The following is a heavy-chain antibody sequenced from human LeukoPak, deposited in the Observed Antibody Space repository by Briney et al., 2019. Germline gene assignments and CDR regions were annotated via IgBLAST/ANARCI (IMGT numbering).Heavy chain of an antibody. V-gene: IGHV3-66*01. CDR1: GFTVSSNY. CDR2: TYSGGST. CDR3: ARDLPSYGSVTDYYYGMDV. D-gene: IGHD3-10*01. J-gene: IGHJ6*02. Sequence: GGSLRLSCAASGFTVSSNYMSWVRQAPGKGLEWVSVTYSGGSTYYADSVKGRFTISRDNSKNTLYLQMNSLRAEDTAVYYCARDLPSYGSVTDYYYGMDVWGQGTTVTVSS.